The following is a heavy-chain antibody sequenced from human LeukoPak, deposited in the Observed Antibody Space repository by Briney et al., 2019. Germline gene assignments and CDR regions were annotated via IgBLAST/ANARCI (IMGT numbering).Heavy chain of an antibody. CDR2: ISGYNGYT. D-gene: IGHD1-1*01. Sequence: GASVKVSCRASGYTFASYGINWVRQAPGQVLEWMGWISGYNGYTYYAQKLQGRVTMTTDTSTSTAYMELRSLRSGDTAVYYCARGAVNRYNWNDDNFYYYYMDVWGKGTTVTISS. V-gene: IGHV1-18*01. CDR1: GYTFASYG. J-gene: IGHJ6*03. CDR3: ARGAVNRYNWNDDNFYYYYMDV.